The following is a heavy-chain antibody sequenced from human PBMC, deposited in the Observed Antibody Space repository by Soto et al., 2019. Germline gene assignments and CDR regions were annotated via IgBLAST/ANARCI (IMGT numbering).Heavy chain of an antibody. J-gene: IGHJ4*01. CDR1: GFSVRYIY. V-gene: IGHV3-66*01. D-gene: IGHD3-3*01. CDR2: ISSDSNT. Sequence: GRSLRLSCAASGFSVRYIYMTWFRQAPGKELEWVSVISSDSNTYYADSVKGRFTISRDNSKDTLYLEMNSLRVGDTAVSYCGRGILGWSYEFCHGGLGTLVLVSS. CDR3: GRGILGWSYEFCH.